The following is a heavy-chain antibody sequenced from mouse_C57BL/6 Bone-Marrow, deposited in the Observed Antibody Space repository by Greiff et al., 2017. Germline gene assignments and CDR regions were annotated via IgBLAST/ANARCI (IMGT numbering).Heavy chain of an antibody. V-gene: IGHV1-59*01. CDR2: IDPSDSST. D-gene: IGHD2-10*02. J-gene: IGHJ3*01. CDR1: GYTFTSYW. Sequence: QVQLQQPGAELVRPGTSVKLSCKASGYTFTSYWMHWVKQRPGQGLEWIGVIDPSDSSTNSNQKFKGKATLTVDTPSSTAYMQLSSLTSEDSAVYYCARYGPGFAYWGQGTLVTVSA. CDR3: ARYGPGFAY.